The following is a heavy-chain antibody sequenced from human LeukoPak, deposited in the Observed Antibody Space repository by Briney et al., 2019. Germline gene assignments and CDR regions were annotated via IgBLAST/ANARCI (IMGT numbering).Heavy chain of an antibody. CDR2: ISGSGGST. Sequence: GASLRLSCAASGFTFSSYAMSWVRQAPGKGLEWVSAISGSGGSTYYADSVKGRFTISRDNSKNTLYLQMNSLRAEDTAVYYCAKDWQLVLGCYYGMDVWGQGTTVTVSS. V-gene: IGHV3-23*01. CDR3: AKDWQLVLGCYYGMDV. D-gene: IGHD6-6*01. CDR1: GFTFSSYA. J-gene: IGHJ6*02.